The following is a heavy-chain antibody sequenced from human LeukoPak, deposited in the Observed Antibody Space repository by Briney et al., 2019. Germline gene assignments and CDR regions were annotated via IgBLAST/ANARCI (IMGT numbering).Heavy chain of an antibody. CDR2: IYYSGST. J-gene: IGHJ3*02. CDR1: GGSISSSSYY. V-gene: IGHV4-39*07. Sequence: SETLSLTCTVSGGSISSSSYYWGWIRQPPGKGLEWIGSIYYSGSTYYNPSLKSRVTISVDTSKNQFSLKLSSVTAADTAVYYCARGRLRYFDWLLPDAFDIWGQGTMVTVSS. CDR3: ARGRLRYFDWLLPDAFDI. D-gene: IGHD3-9*01.